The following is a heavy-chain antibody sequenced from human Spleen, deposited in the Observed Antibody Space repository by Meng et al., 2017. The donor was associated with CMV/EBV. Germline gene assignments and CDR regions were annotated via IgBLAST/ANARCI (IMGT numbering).Heavy chain of an antibody. J-gene: IGHJ6*02. CDR1: GYSFTSYW. V-gene: IGHV1-69*10. D-gene: IGHD2-2*02. Sequence: KISCKGSGYSFTSYWIGWVRQAPGQGLEWMGGIIPILGIANYAQKFQGRVTITADKSTSTAYMEPSSLRSEDTAVYYSARAPLDIVVVPAAIRHYYYYYGMDVWGQGTTVTVSS. CDR3: ARAPLDIVVVPAAIRHYYYYYGMDV. CDR2: IIPILGIA.